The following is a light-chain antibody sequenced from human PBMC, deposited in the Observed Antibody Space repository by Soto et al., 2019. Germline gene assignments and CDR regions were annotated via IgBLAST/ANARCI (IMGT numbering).Light chain of an antibody. V-gene: IGKV3-20*01. J-gene: IGKJ1*01. Sequence: EIVLTQSPGTLSLSPRERATLSCRASQSVSDNYLAWYQHKPGQAPRLLIYGASSRAPGIPDRFSGSGSGTDFTLTISILEPEDFALYYCQQYAASPRTFGQGTQVEVK. CDR2: GAS. CDR3: QQYAASPRT. CDR1: QSVSDNY.